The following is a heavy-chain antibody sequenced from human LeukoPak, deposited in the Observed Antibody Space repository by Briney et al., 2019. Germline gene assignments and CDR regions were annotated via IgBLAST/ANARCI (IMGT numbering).Heavy chain of an antibody. CDR3: ARLKDDVTKLYY. CDR2: ITQDGGQT. CDR1: GFTFRSYS. J-gene: IGHJ4*02. D-gene: IGHD2-8*01. Sequence: GGSLRLSCAASGFTFRSYSMSWVRQAPGKGLEWVSSITQDGGQTPYADSVQGRFTIYRDNTKTSLFLQMNSLGAEDTAVYYCARLKDDVTKLYYWGQGTLVTVSS. V-gene: IGHV3-7*01.